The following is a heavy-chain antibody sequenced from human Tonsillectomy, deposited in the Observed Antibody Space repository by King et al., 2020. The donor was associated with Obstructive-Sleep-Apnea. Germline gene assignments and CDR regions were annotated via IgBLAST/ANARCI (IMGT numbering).Heavy chain of an antibody. Sequence: QLVQSGAEVKKPGASVKVSCKASGYTFTSYSVTWVRQAPGQGLEWRGWISANNGNTNYAQKLQGRVTMTTDTSTNTAYMELRSLRSDDTAVYYCVRDLNRPDPWGQGTLVTVSS. CDR1: GYTFTSYS. CDR3: VRDLNRPDP. V-gene: IGHV1-18*04. J-gene: IGHJ5*02. CDR2: ISANNGNT.